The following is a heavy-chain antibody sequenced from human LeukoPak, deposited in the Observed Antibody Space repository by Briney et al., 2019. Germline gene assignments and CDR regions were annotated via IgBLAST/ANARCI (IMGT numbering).Heavy chain of an antibody. CDR1: GGSFSGYY. Sequence: PSETLSLTCAVYGGSFSGYYWSWIRQPPGKGLEWIGEINHSGSTNYNPSLKRRVTISVDTSKNQFSLKLSSVTAADTAVYYCATRGYSSGWYSPFDYWGQGTLVTVSS. J-gene: IGHJ4*02. CDR2: INHSGST. D-gene: IGHD6-19*01. CDR3: ATRGYSSGWYSPFDY. V-gene: IGHV4-34*01.